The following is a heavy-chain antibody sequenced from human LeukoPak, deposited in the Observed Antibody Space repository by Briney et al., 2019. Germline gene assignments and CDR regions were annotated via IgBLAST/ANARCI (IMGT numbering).Heavy chain of an antibody. D-gene: IGHD2-21*02. CDR1: GFTFSSYW. V-gene: IGHV3-7*05. Sequence: GGSLRLPCAASGFTFSSYWMSWVRQAPGKGLEWVANIKQGGSEEYYVDSVKGRFTISRDNAKNSLYLQMNSLRAEDTAVYYCARDIVVVTAYFDYWGQGTLVTVSS. J-gene: IGHJ4*02. CDR2: IKQGGSEE. CDR3: ARDIVVVTAYFDY.